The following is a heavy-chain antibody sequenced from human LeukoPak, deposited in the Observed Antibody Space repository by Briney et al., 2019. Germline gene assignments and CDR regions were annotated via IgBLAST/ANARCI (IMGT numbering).Heavy chain of an antibody. CDR2: ITSDSRYM. J-gene: IGHJ4*02. CDR3: ARVSVITTFDY. V-gene: IGHV3-21*01. Sequence: PGGSLRLSCAASGFTFSSYNMNWVRQAPGKGLEWVSSITSDSRYMYYADSVKGRFTISRDNAKNSLYLQMNSLRAEDTAVYYCARVSVITTFDYWGQGTLVTVSS. D-gene: IGHD3-9*01. CDR1: GFTFSSYN.